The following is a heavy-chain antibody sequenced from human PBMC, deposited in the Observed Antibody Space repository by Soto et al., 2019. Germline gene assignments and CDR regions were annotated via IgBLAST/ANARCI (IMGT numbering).Heavy chain of an antibody. V-gene: IGHV1-8*01. CDR1: GYTFTSYD. CDR2: MNPNSGNT. Sequence: ASVKVSCKASGYTFTSYDINWVRQATGQGLEWMGWMNPNSGNTGYAQKLQGRVTMSRNTSISTAYMEMSSLRSEDTAVYYCARAQTVIYYYGMDVWGQGTTVTVSS. CDR3: ARAQTVIYYYGMDV. J-gene: IGHJ6*02. D-gene: IGHD4-17*01.